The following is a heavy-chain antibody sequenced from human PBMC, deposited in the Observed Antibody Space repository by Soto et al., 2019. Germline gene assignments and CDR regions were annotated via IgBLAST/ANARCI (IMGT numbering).Heavy chain of an antibody. Sequence: PSETLSLTCAVYGGSFSGYYWSWIRQPPGKGLEWIGEINHSGSTNYNPSLKSRVTISVDTSKNQFSLKLSSLTAADTAVYYCARAKSVPAATHYYYMDVWGKGTTVTVSS. CDR1: GGSFSGYY. V-gene: IGHV4-34*01. D-gene: IGHD2-2*01. CDR3: ARAKSVPAATHYYYMDV. J-gene: IGHJ6*03. CDR2: INHSGST.